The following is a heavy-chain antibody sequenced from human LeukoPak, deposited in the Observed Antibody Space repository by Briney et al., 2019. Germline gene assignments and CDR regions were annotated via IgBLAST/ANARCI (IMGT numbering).Heavy chain of an antibody. V-gene: IGHV1-46*01. D-gene: IGHD3/OR15-3a*01. CDR1: GYTFSTYY. CDR3: ARASRTGGFDY. J-gene: IGHJ4*02. Sequence: GASVKVSCTTSGYTFSTYYMHWVRQAPGQGLEWMGIINPSGGTTSYAQKLQGRVIMTTDTSTSTVHMELNSLTSEDMAVYYCARASRTGGFDYWGQGTLVTVSS. CDR2: INPSGGTT.